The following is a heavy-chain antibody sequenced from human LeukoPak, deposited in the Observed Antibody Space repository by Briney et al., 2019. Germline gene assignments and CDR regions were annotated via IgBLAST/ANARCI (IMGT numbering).Heavy chain of an antibody. J-gene: IGHJ5*02. CDR3: ARDIRRRLLWFGEIPPFDP. D-gene: IGHD3-10*01. CDR1: GYTFTSYG. V-gene: IGHV1-18*04. CDR2: ISAYNGNT. Sequence: ASVKVSCKASGYTFTSYGISWVRRAPGQGLERMGWISAYNGNTNYAQKLQGRVTMTTDTSTSTAYMELRSLRSDDTAVYYCARDIRRRLLWFGEIPPFDPWGQGTLVTVSS.